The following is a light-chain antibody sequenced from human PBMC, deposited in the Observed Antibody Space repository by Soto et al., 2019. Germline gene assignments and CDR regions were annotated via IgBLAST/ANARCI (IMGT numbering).Light chain of an antibody. CDR1: QRISNY. CDR3: LQHNSYPRT. V-gene: IGKV1-17*03. CDR2: AAS. J-gene: IGKJ1*01. Sequence: DIQMTQSPSAMSASVGDSVTITCRASQRISNYLAWFQQKPGKVPKXLIYAASSLQSGVPSRFSGSGSGTEFTLTISSLQPEDFETYYCLQHNSYPRTFGQGTKVDIK.